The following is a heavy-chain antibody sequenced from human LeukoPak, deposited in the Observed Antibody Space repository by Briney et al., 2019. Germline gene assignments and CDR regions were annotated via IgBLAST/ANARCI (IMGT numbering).Heavy chain of an antibody. J-gene: IGHJ4*02. Sequence: GGSLRLSCSASGFTFSSYSMSLVRQAPGKGLELVSAISGSGGSTYYADSVKGRFTISRDNAKNSLYLQMNSLRAEDTAVYYCARHGSYYVVDYWGQGTLVTVSS. D-gene: IGHD1-26*01. CDR1: GFTFSSYS. CDR2: ISGSGGST. V-gene: IGHV3-23*01. CDR3: ARHGSYYVVDY.